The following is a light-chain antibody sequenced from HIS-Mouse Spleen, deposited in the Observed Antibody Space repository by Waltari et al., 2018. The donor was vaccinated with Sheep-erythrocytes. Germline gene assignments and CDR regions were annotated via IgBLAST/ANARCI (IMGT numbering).Light chain of an antibody. V-gene: IGLV2-23*01. CDR2: EGS. Sequence: QSALTQPASVSGSPGQSITIPCTATSIDGGRYNLLSWYQQHPGKAPKLMIYEGSKRPSGVSNRFSGSKSGNTASLTISGLQAEDEADYYCCSYAGSSTPWVFGGGTKLTVL. CDR3: CSYAGSSTPWV. CDR1: SIDGGRYNL. J-gene: IGLJ3*02.